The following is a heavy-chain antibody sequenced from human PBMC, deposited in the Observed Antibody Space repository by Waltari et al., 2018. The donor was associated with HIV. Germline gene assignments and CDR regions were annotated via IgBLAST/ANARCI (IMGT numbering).Heavy chain of an antibody. CDR2: IRGSVGSK. CDR3: VKEHQYSHSWYSYYGMDV. CDR1: GFTFSNYG. J-gene: IGHJ6*02. D-gene: IGHD6-13*01. V-gene: IGHV3-23*01. Sequence: EVQVLESGGALVQPGGSLRRSCAASGFTFSNYGMSWVRRAPGKGLVWVSIIRGSVGSKYYADSVKGRFTVSRDNSKNTLYLQMNSLRAEDTAVYFCVKEHQYSHSWYSYYGMDVWGQGTTVTVSS.